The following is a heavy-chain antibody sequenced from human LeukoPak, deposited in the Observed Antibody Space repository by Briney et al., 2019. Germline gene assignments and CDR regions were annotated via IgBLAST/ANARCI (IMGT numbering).Heavy chain of an antibody. CDR3: ARVSAWNGLRISRRFDY. CDR1: GGSISNTNW. D-gene: IGHD1-1*01. CDR2: ISLTGLT. V-gene: IGHV4-4*02. J-gene: IGHJ4*02. Sequence: TLETLSLTCGVSGGSISNTNWWSWVRQPPGQGLEWIGEISLTGLTRYNPSFESRVTVSLDKPKNQLSLNLTSVTAADTAVYYCARVSAWNGLRISRRFDYWGQGTLVTVSS.